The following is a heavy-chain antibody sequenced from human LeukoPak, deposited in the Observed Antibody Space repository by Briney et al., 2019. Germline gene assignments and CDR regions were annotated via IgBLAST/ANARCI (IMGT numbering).Heavy chain of an antibody. Sequence: PGGSLRPSCVASGFTLSSYAMTWVRQAPGKGLEWVSAISASGTTNYADSVKGHFTVSRDNSKNTLYLQMNSLRAEDTALYYCARPAMPRTSSSCYYYFDNWGQGTLVTVSS. CDR3: ARPAMPRTSSSCYYYFDN. CDR1: GFTLSSYA. J-gene: IGHJ4*02. V-gene: IGHV3-23*01. CDR2: ISASGTT. D-gene: IGHD2-15*01.